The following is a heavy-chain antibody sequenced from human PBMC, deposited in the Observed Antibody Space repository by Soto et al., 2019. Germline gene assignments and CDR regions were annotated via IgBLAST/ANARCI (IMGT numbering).Heavy chain of an antibody. CDR1: GFTFSSYS. D-gene: IGHD5-18*01. CDR2: ISSSSSTI. CDR3: ARDRLEWIQLWLEDDDAFDI. V-gene: IGHV3-48*01. Sequence: GGSLRLSCAASGFTFSSYSMNWVRQAPGKGLEWVSYISSSSSTIYYADSVKGRFTISRDNAKNSLYLQMNSLRAEDTAVYYCARDRLEWIQLWLEDDDAFDIWGQGTMVTVSS. J-gene: IGHJ3*02.